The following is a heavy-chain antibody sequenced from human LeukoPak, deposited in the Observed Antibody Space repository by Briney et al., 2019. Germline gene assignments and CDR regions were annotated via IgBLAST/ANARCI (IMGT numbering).Heavy chain of an antibody. J-gene: IGHJ4*02. D-gene: IGHD3-22*01. CDR1: GYTFTSYG. Sequence: ASVKVSCKASGYTFTSYGICWVRQAPGQGLEWMGWISAYNGNTNYAQKLQGRVTMTTDTSTSTAYMELRSLRSDDTAVYYCARGPGITMIARDPNFDYWGQGTLVTVSS. CDR2: ISAYNGNT. CDR3: ARGPGITMIARDPNFDY. V-gene: IGHV1-18*01.